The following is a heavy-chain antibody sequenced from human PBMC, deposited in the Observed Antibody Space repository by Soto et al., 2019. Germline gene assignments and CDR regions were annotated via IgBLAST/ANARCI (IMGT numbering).Heavy chain of an antibody. D-gene: IGHD3-3*01. J-gene: IGHJ5*02. CDR3: ARKLRFLEPSRFDP. CDR2: INHSGST. CDR1: GGSFSGYY. Sequence: SETLSLTCAVYGGSFSGYYWSWIRQPPGKGLEWIGEINHSGSTNYNPSLKSRVTISVDTSKNQFSLKLSSVTAADTAVYYCARKLRFLEPSRFDPWGQATLVTVSS. V-gene: IGHV4-34*01.